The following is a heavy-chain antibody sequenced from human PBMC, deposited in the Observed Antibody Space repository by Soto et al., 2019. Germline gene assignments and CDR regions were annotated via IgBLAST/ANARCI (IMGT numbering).Heavy chain of an antibody. D-gene: IGHD1-1*01. V-gene: IGHV1-18*01. CDR2: ISAHNGNT. CDR1: GYVFTTYG. Sequence: QVHRVQSGAEVERPGASVKVSWKGSGYVFTTYGSTWVRQAPEQGLEWMGWISAHNGNTNYAQKLQGRVTVTRDTSTSTAYMELRSLRSDDTAVYYCARGRYGDYWGQGALVTVSS. J-gene: IGHJ4*02. CDR3: ARGRYGDY.